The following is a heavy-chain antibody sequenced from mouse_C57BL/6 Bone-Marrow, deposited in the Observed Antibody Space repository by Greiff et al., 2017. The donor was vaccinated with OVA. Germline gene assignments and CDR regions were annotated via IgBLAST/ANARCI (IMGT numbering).Heavy chain of an antibody. Sequence: DVMLVESGGGLVKPGGSLKLSCAASGFTFSSYAMSWVRQTPEKRLEWVATISDGGSYTYYPDNVKGRFTISRDNAKNNLYLQMSHLKSEDTAMYYCARVGYYYGSSSFAYWGQGTLVTVSA. D-gene: IGHD1-1*01. CDR3: ARVGYYYGSSSFAY. J-gene: IGHJ3*01. CDR2: ISDGGSYT. CDR1: GFTFSSYA. V-gene: IGHV5-4*03.